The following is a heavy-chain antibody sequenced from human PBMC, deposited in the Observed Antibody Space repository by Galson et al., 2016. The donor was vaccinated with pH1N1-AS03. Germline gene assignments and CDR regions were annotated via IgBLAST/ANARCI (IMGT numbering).Heavy chain of an antibody. V-gene: IGHV3-7*03. D-gene: IGHD1-26*01. CDR3: ATDRSPSYSGIYYDAFDF. J-gene: IGHJ3*01. CDR1: GFTFSSYW. Sequence: SLRLSCAASGFTFSSYWMTWVRQAPGTGLEWVANINKDGTKIHYVDSVEGRFTISRDNAKKALYLHMNDLRVEDTAGYFCATDRSPSYSGIYYDAFDFWGQGTMATVSS. CDR2: INKDGTKI.